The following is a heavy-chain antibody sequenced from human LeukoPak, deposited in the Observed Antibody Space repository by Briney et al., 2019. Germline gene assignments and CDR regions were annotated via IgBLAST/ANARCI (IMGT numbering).Heavy chain of an antibody. Sequence: SETLSLTCTVSGASMSTYYWSWIRQPPGKGLEWIGYIYYSGSTNYNPSLKSRVTISVDTSKNQFSLKLSSVTAADTAVYYCARAVGGAGYSSSWGDAFDIWGQGTMVTVSS. J-gene: IGHJ3*02. V-gene: IGHV4-59*01. CDR3: ARAVGGAGYSSSWGDAFDI. D-gene: IGHD6-13*01. CDR2: IYYSGST. CDR1: GASMSTYY.